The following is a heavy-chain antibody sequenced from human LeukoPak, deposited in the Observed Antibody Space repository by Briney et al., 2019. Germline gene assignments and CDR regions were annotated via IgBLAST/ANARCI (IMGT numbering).Heavy chain of an antibody. J-gene: IGHJ4*02. CDR3: ARAPRAYCSTTGSCFQDY. CDR1: GGSISSYY. CDR2: IYYSGST. D-gene: IGHD2-2*01. V-gene: IGHV4-59*01. Sequence: SETLSLTCTVSGGSISSYYWSWIRQSPGKGLEWIGYIYYSGSTSYSPSLKSRVTISVDTSKNQFSLKLSSVTAADTAVYFCARAPRAYCSTTGSCFQDYWGQGTLVTVSS.